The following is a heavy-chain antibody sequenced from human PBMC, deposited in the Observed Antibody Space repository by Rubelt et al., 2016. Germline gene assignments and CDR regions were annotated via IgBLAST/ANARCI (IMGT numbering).Heavy chain of an antibody. CDR3: ARARSTVRGVIDY. Sequence: FTFSSYALHWVRQAPGKGLEWVALISYDGSNKYYADSVKGRFTISRDNSKNTLSLQMNSLRAEDTAVYYCARARSTVRGVIDYWGQGTLVTVSS. V-gene: IGHV3-30*04. J-gene: IGHJ4*02. CDR1: FTFSSYA. CDR2: ISYDGSNK. D-gene: IGHD3-10*01.